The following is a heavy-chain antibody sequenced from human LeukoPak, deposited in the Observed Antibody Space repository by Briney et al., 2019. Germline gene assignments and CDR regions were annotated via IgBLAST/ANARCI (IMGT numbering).Heavy chain of an antibody. Sequence: ASVKVSCKVSGYTLTELSMHWVRQAPGKGLEWMGGFDPEDDETVYAQKFQGRVTITADKSTGTAYMELSSLRSEDTAVYCCARVDAAAVDYWGQGTLVTVCS. J-gene: IGHJ4*02. CDR3: ARVDAAAVDY. V-gene: IGHV1-24*01. CDR1: GYTLTELS. D-gene: IGHD6-13*01. CDR2: FDPEDDET.